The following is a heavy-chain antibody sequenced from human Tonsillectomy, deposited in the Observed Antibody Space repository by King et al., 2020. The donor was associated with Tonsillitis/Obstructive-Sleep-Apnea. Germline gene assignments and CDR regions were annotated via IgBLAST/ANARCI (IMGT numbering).Heavy chain of an antibody. CDR3: TRDNDYIWGSYRPHFDY. Sequence: VQLVESGGGLVKPRRSLRLSCTAAGFTFGDYAMTWVRQAPGKGLEWVGFIRSKAYAGTTEYAASVKGRFTISRDDSKSIAYLQMNSLKTEDTAVYYCTRDNDYIWGSYRPHFDYWGQGTLVTVSS. J-gene: IGHJ4*02. V-gene: IGHV3-49*04. D-gene: IGHD3-16*02. CDR2: IRSKAYAGTT. CDR1: GFTFGDYA.